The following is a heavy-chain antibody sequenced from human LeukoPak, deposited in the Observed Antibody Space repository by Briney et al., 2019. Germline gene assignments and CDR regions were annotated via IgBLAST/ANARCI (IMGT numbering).Heavy chain of an antibody. CDR1: GFTFSSYG. Sequence: RGSPRLSCAASGFTFSSYGMHWVRQAPGKGLEWVAFIRYDGSNKYYADSVKGRFTISRDNSKNTLYLQMNSLRAEDTAVYYCAKGIIEVVVPAAISYWGQGTLVTVSS. CDR3: AKGIIEVVVPAAISY. D-gene: IGHD2-2*02. CDR2: IRYDGSNK. J-gene: IGHJ4*02. V-gene: IGHV3-30*02.